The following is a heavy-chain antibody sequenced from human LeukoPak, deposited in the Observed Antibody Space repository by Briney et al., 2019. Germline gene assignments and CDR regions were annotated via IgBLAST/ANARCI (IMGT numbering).Heavy chain of an antibody. CDR2: IQNNDGTT. V-gene: IGHV3-23*01. Sequence: PGGSVRLSCAVSGVTFSNNAMSWVRQAPGKGLEWVSSIQNNDGTTYYADSMKGRFTISRDKSKHMVYLQMNSLRAEDTAIYYCANLYYGFPFWGQGTLVTVSS. CDR1: GVTFSNNA. CDR3: ANLYYGFPF. J-gene: IGHJ4*02. D-gene: IGHD3/OR15-3a*01.